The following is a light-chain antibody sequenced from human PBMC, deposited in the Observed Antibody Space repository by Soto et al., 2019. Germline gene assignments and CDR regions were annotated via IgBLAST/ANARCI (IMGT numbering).Light chain of an antibody. J-gene: IGKJ5*01. Sequence: EVVMTQSPATLSVSPGERLTLSRSDSQSVRSNLAWYQQKPGQSPRLLIYGASTRATGIPARFSGSGSGTEFTLTISSLQSEDFAVYYCQQYNNWPPITFGQGTRLEIK. CDR1: QSVRSN. CDR2: GAS. V-gene: IGKV3-15*01. CDR3: QQYNNWPPIT.